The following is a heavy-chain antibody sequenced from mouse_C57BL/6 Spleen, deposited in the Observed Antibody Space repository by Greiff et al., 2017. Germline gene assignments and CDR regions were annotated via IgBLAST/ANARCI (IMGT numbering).Heavy chain of an antibody. D-gene: IGHD1-1*01. Sequence: VQLQQSGAELVRPGTSVKVSCKASGYAFTNYLIEWVKQRPGQGLEWIGVINPGSGGTNYNEKFKGKATLTADKSSSTAYMQLSSLTSEDSAVYFCAVTVAYYFDYWGQGTTLTVSS. V-gene: IGHV1-54*01. CDR3: AVTVAYYFDY. CDR1: GYAFTNYL. J-gene: IGHJ2*01. CDR2: INPGSGGT.